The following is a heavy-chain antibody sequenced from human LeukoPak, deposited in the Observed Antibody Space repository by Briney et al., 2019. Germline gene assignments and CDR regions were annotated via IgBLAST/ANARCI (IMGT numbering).Heavy chain of an antibody. V-gene: IGHV4-34*01. CDR3: ARGGQRSRGILSRNPIVREHKYFDS. J-gene: IGHJ4*02. D-gene: IGHD3-10*01. CDR2: TVHSGVT. CDR1: GGSFSEFY. Sequence: PSETLSLTCGVHGGSFSEFYWSWIRQPPGKGLEWIGETVHSGVTNYNPSLKNRVTISVDTSKTQFSLKLSSVTAADTAVYYCARGGQRSRGILSRNPIVREHKYFDSWGQGTLVTVSS.